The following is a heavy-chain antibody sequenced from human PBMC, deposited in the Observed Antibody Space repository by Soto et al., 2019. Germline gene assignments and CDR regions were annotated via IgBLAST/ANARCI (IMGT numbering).Heavy chain of an antibody. CDR2: ISYDGSNK. CDR3: AKNGQGPTHPYCSGGSCYSNYYYYYMDV. J-gene: IGHJ6*03. D-gene: IGHD2-15*01. V-gene: IGHV3-30*18. Sequence: GSLRLSCAACGFTFSSYGMHWVRQAPGKGLEWVAVISYDGSNKYYADSVKGRFTISRDNSKNTLYLQMNSLRAEDTAVYYCAKNGQGPTHPYCSGGSCYSNYYYYYMDVWGKGTTVTVSS. CDR1: GFTFSSYG.